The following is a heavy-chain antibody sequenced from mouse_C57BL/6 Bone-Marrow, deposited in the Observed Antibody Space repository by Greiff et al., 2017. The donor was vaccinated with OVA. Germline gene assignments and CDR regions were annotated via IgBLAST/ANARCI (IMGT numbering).Heavy chain of an antibody. CDR3: ASGLLWSYYYAVDY. J-gene: IGHJ4*01. Sequence: QVQLQQSGAELARPGASVKLSCKASGYTFTSYGISWVKQRTGQGLEWIGEIYPRSGNTYYNEKFKGKATLTVDKSSSTAYMELRSLTSEDSAVYFCASGLLWSYYYAVDYWGQGTSVTVSS. V-gene: IGHV1-81*01. CDR2: IYPRSGNT. D-gene: IGHD2-1*01. CDR1: GYTFTSYG.